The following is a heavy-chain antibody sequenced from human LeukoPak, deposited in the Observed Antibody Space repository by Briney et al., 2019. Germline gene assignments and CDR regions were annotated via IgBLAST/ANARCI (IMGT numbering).Heavy chain of an antibody. CDR3: ARQEGEVTGFDY. Sequence: GSVKVSCKASGYTFTSYYMHWVRQAPGQGLEWMGIINPSGGSTSYAQKFQGRVTMTRDTSTSTVYMELSSLRSEDTAVYYCARQEGEVTGFDYWGQGTLVTVSS. CDR2: INPSGGST. CDR1: GYTFTSYY. J-gene: IGHJ4*02. D-gene: IGHD3-10*01. V-gene: IGHV1-46*01.